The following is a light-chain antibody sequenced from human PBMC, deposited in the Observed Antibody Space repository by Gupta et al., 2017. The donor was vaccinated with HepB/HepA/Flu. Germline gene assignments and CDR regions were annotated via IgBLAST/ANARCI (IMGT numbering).Light chain of an antibody. V-gene: IGLV1-44*01. CDR2: SNN. Sequence: QSVLTQPPSASGTPGQRVTISCSGSSSNIVSNTVNWYQRLPGTAPKLLIYSNNQRPSGVPCRFSGSKSGTSASLAISGLQSEDEADYYCAAWDDSLNGFYVFGTGIKVTVL. CDR1: SSNIVSNT. J-gene: IGLJ1*01. CDR3: AAWDDSLNGFYV.